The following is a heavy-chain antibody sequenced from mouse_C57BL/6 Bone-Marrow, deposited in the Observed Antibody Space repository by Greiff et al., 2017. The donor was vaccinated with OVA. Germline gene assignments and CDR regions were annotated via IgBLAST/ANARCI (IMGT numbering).Heavy chain of an antibody. D-gene: IGHD1-1*01. Sequence: VQLQQPGTDLVKPGASVKLSCKASGYTFTSYWMPWVKQRPGQGLEWIGNINPSNGGTNYNDKFKSKATLTVDKSSSTAYMQLSSLTSEDSAVYYCARATTVVRYFDYWGQGTTLTVSS. CDR1: GYTFTSYW. V-gene: IGHV1-53*01. J-gene: IGHJ2*01. CDR3: ARATTVVRYFDY. CDR2: INPSNGGT.